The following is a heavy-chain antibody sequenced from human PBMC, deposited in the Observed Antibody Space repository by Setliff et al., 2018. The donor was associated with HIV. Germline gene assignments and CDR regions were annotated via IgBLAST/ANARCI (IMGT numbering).Heavy chain of an antibody. J-gene: IGHJ4*02. Sequence: ETLSLTCTVSSDSLSSHYWSWVRQAPGKGLEWVANIKQDGSEKYYVDSVKGRFTISRDNAKNSLYLQMNSLRAEDTAVYYCASSSPGGTPIVDYWGQGTLVTVSS. CDR3: ASSSPGGTPIVDY. CDR1: SDSLSSHY. V-gene: IGHV3-7*03. CDR2: IKQDGSEK. D-gene: IGHD6-6*01.